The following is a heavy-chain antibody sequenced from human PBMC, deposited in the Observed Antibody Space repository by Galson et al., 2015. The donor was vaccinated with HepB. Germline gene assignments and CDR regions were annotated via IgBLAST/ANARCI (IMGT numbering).Heavy chain of an antibody. Sequence: SLRLSCAASGFTFSDYYMSWIRQAPGKGLEWVSYISSSGSTIYYADSVKGRFTISRDNAKNSLYLQMNSLRAEDTAVYYCARDPLMITFGGVIVDSRFDPWGQGTLVTVSS. CDR2: ISSSGSTI. CDR3: ARDPLMITFGGVIVDSRFDP. CDR1: GFTFSDYY. J-gene: IGHJ5*02. D-gene: IGHD3-16*02. V-gene: IGHV3-11*01.